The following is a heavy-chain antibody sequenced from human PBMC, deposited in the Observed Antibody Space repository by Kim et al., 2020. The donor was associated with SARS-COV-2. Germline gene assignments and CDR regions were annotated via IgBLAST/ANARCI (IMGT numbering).Heavy chain of an antibody. V-gene: IGHV1-69*13. CDR3: AGEGFSSSWSSHFDY. J-gene: IGHJ4*02. Sequence: SVKVSCKASGGTFSSYAISWVRQAPGQGLEWMGGIIPIFGTANYAQKFQGRVTITADESTSTAYMELSSLRSEDTAVYYCAGEGFSSSWSSHFDYWGQGTLVTVSS. CDR2: IIPIFGTA. D-gene: IGHD6-13*01. CDR1: GGTFSSYA.